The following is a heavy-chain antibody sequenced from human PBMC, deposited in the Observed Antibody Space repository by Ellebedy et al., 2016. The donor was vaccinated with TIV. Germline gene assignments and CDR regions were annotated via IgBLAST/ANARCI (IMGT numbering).Heavy chain of an antibody. CDR1: GFTFSGYY. CDR2: ISGSGTTI. J-gene: IGHJ4*02. D-gene: IGHD5-18*01. V-gene: IGHV3-11*01. CDR3: ARDLGYSYGYPLDY. Sequence: GESLKISCAASGFTFSGYYMTWIRQAPGKGLEWLSHISGSGTTIYYADSVKGRFTISRDNGKNSLYLQMNSLRADDTAIYYCARDLGYSYGYPLDYWGQGTLVTVSS.